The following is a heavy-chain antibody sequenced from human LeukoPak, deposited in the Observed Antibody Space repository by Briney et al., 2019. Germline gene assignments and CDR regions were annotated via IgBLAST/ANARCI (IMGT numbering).Heavy chain of an antibody. V-gene: IGHV4-31*03. CDR2: INYSGAT. Sequence: PSETLSLTCNVSGDSMNSGTYYWTWIRHHPGKGLEWLATINYSGATYYNLSLRSRVTITADASNNQFSLELRSVTAADTAVYYCARGDGYLFDFWGQGTLVTVSS. D-gene: IGHD5-24*01. CDR3: ARGDGYLFDF. CDR1: GDSMNSGTYY. J-gene: IGHJ4*02.